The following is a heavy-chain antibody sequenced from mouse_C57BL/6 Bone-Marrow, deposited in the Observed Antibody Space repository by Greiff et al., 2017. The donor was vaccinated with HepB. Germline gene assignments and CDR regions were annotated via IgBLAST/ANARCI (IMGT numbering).Heavy chain of an antibody. CDR3: APTVPDYYAMDY. V-gene: IGHV1-61*01. Sequence: QVQLQQPGAELVRPGSSVKLSCKASGYTFTSYWMDWVKQRPGQGLEWIGNIYPSDSETHYNQKFKDKATLTVDKSSSTAYMQLSSLTSEDSAVYYCAPTVPDYYAMDYWGQGTSVTVSS. D-gene: IGHD1-1*01. CDR1: GYTFTSYW. J-gene: IGHJ4*01. CDR2: IYPSDSET.